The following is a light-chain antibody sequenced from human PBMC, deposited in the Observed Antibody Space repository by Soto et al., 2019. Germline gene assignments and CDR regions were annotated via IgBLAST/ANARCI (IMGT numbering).Light chain of an antibody. CDR3: QQSNSSPWT. CDR1: QSISSW. J-gene: IGKJ1*01. V-gene: IGKV1-5*03. CDR2: KAS. Sequence: DFPMTQSPSTLSASVGDRVTITCRASQSISSWLAWYQQKPGKAPKVLIYKASTLESGVPSRFSGSGSGTEFTLTISSLQPDDFATYYCQQSNSSPWTFGQGTKVEIK.